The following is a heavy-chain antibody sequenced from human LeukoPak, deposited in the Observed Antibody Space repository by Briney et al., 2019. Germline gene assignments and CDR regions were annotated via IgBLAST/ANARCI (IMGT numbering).Heavy chain of an antibody. V-gene: IGHV1-18*01. D-gene: IGHD3-22*01. J-gene: IGHJ3*02. Sequence: ASVKVSCKASGYTFTSYGISWVRQAPGQGLEWMGWISAYNGNTNYAQKFQDRVTMTTDTSTSTAYIDLRSLRSDDTAVYYCATVLVVTPHDAFDIWGQGTMVTVSS. CDR1: GYTFTSYG. CDR3: ATVLVVTPHDAFDI. CDR2: ISAYNGNT.